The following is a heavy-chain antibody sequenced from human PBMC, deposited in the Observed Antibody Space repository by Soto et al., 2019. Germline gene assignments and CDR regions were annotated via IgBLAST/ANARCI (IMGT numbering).Heavy chain of an antibody. Sequence: GGSLRLSCAASGFTFSSYSMNWVRQAPGKGLEWVSSISSSSSYIYYADSVKGRFTISRDNAKNSLYLQMNSLRAEDTAVYYCAREYSGYDYGLDYWGQGTLVTVSS. J-gene: IGHJ4*02. V-gene: IGHV3-21*01. D-gene: IGHD5-12*01. CDR3: AREYSGYDYGLDY. CDR1: GFTFSSYS. CDR2: ISSSSSYI.